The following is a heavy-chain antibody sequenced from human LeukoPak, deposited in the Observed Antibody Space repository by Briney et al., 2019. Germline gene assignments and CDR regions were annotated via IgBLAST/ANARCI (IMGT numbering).Heavy chain of an antibody. Sequence: ASVKVSCKASGYTFTGYYMHWVRQAPGQGLEWMGRINPNSGGTNYAQKFQGRVTMTRNTSISTAYMELSSLRSEDTAVYYCARAANIAAAGRWAGYFDYWGQGTLVTVSS. CDR2: INPNSGGT. CDR3: ARAANIAAAGRWAGYFDY. V-gene: IGHV1-2*06. D-gene: IGHD6-13*01. CDR1: GYTFTGYY. J-gene: IGHJ4*02.